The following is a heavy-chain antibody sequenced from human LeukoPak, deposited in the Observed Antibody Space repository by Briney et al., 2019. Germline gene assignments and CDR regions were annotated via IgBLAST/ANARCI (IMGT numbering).Heavy chain of an antibody. CDR2: INPNSGGT. CDR3: ARRADSGNYYAAFDI. CDR1: GYTFTGYY. V-gene: IGHV1-2*02. J-gene: IGHJ3*02. Sequence: ASVKVSCKASGYTFTGYYMHWVRQAPGQGLEWMGWINPNSGGTNYAQKFQGRVTMTRDTSISTAYMELSRLRSDDTAVYYCARRADSGNYYAAFDIWGQGTMVTVSS. D-gene: IGHD1-26*01.